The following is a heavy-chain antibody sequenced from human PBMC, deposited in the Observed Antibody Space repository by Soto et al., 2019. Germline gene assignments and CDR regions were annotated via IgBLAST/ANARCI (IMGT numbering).Heavy chain of an antibody. Sequence: EVQLVESGGGLVQPGGSLRLSCAASGFTLSSYWMSWVRQAPGKGLEWVANIKEDGSEKYYLDSVKGRFTISRDNAKNSLYLQMNSLRAEDTAVYYCARDRRGYCSFFNCRASRYFDLWGRGTLVTVSS. V-gene: IGHV3-7*01. J-gene: IGHJ2*01. D-gene: IGHD2-15*01. CDR2: IKEDGSEK. CDR1: GFTLSSYW. CDR3: ARDRRGYCSFFNCRASRYFDL.